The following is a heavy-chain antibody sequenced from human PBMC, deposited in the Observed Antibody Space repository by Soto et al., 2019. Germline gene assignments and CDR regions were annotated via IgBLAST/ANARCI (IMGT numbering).Heavy chain of an antibody. CDR3: ARTSIAVRPTEGLDF. J-gene: IGHJ4*02. V-gene: IGHV3-30*03. CDR1: GFTFSSYG. Sequence: QVQLVESGGGVVQPGRSLRLSCAASGFTFSSYGMHWVRQAPGKGLEWVAVISYDGSNKYYADSVKGRFTISRDNSKNTLYLQMNSLRAEDTAVYYCARTSIAVRPTEGLDFWGEGTLVIVSS. D-gene: IGHD6-6*01. CDR2: ISYDGSNK.